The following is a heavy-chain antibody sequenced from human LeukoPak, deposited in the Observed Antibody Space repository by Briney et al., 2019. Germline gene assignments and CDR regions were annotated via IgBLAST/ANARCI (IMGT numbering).Heavy chain of an antibody. J-gene: IGHJ5*02. V-gene: IGHV4-59*01. CDR2: IYYSGST. CDR3: AREPSLRYFDWLASGFDP. CDR1: GGSIISYY. Sequence: PSETLSLTCTVSGGSIISYYWSWIRQPPGKGLEWIGYIYYSGSTNYNPSLKSRLTISVDTSKNQFSLKLSSVTAADTAVYYCAREPSLRYFDWLASGFDPWGQGTLVTVSS. D-gene: IGHD3-9*01.